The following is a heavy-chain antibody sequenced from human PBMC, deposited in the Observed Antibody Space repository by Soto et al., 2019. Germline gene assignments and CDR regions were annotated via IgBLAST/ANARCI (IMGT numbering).Heavy chain of an antibody. V-gene: IGHV1-69*02. CDR2: IIPILDIA. CDR1: GGNFNTYT. D-gene: IGHD2-8*02. Sequence: QVQLLHSGTEVKKPGSSAKVSCRASGGNFNTYTISWVRQAPGQGLEWLGRIIPILDIASYAQKFQGRVNITADKSTNTVYMELSSLRSEDTAVYFCARSLGLCTGSGGRDYWGQGTLVSVSP. CDR3: ARSLGLCTGSGGRDY. J-gene: IGHJ4*02.